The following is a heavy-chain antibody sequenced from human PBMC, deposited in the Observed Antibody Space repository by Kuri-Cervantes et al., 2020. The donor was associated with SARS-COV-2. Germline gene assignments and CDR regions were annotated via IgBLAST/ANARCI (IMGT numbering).Heavy chain of an antibody. D-gene: IGHD3-22*01. V-gene: IGHV4-61*02. CDR3: ASIDSSGYYADY. J-gene: IGHJ4*02. CDR1: GGSISSGSYY. CDR2: IYTSGST. Sequence: SCTVSGGSISSGSYYWSWIRQPAGKGLEWIGRIYTSGSTNYNPSLKSRVTMSVDTSKNQFSLKLSSVTAADTAVYYCASIDSSGYYADYWGQGTLVTVSS.